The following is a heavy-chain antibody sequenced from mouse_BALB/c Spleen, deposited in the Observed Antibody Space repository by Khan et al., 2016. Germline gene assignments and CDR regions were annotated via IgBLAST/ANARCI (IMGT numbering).Heavy chain of an antibody. J-gene: IGHJ3*01. CDR3: ARDDQYFDARFAS. V-gene: IGHV2-9*02. CDR1: GFSLTNSG. Sequence: QVQLKQSGPGLVAPSQSLSITCTVSGFSLTNSGVHWVRQPPRKGLDWLGVIWAGGSTAYNSAPMSRLSITRDTTQNQVFLKMNSLQTDDTAMYYCARDDQYFDARFASWGQGTLVTVSA. CDR2: IWAGGST. D-gene: IGHD2-10*02.